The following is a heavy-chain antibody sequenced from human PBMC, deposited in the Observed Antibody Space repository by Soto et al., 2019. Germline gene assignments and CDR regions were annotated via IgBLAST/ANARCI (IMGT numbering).Heavy chain of an antibody. CDR1: GYTFTSYA. CDR3: ARSRSYYSDYYYYGMDV. Sequence: GASVKVSCKASGYTFTSYAMHWVRQAPGQRLEWMGWINADNGNTNYAQKLQGRVTMTRDTSTSTAYMELRSLRSDDTAVYYCARSRSYYSDYYYYGMDVWGQGTTVTVSS. V-gene: IGHV1-3*01. CDR2: INADNGNT. D-gene: IGHD1-26*01. J-gene: IGHJ6*02.